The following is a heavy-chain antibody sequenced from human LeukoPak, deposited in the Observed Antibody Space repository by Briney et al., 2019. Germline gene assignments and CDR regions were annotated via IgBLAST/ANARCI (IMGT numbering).Heavy chain of an antibody. CDR1: GGSISSYY. CDR3: ARVYCSGGSCYVGWFDP. D-gene: IGHD2-15*01. V-gene: IGHV4-4*07. Sequence: PSETLSLTCTVSGGSISSYYWSWIRQPAGKGLEWIGRIYTSGSTNYNPSLKSRVTISVDTSKNQFSLKLSSVTAADTAVYYCARVYCSGGSCYVGWFDPWGQGTLVTVSS. CDR2: IYTSGST. J-gene: IGHJ5*02.